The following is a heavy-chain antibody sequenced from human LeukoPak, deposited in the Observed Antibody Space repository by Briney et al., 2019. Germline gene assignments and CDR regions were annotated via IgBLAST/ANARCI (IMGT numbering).Heavy chain of an antibody. Sequence: GGSLRLSCAASGFTFSSYSMNWVRQAPGKGLEWVSSISSSNSYIYYADSVKGRFTISRDNAKNSLYLQMNSLRAEDTAVYYCAREMATITDFDYWGQGTLVTVSS. CDR1: GFTFSSYS. CDR2: ISSSNSYI. J-gene: IGHJ4*02. V-gene: IGHV3-21*01. CDR3: AREMATITDFDY. D-gene: IGHD5-24*01.